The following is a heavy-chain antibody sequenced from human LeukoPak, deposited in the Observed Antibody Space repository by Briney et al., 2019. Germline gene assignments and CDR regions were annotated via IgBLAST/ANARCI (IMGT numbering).Heavy chain of an antibody. CDR1: GFTFSSYW. V-gene: IGHV3-7*01. Sequence: GGSLRLSCAASGFTFSSYWMTWVRQAPGKGLEWVANIKQDGSEKYYVDSVKGRFTISRDNAKNSLYLQMNSLRAGDTAVYYCARDENNWNDEYYFDYWGQGTLVTVSS. D-gene: IGHD1-1*01. CDR3: ARDENNWNDEYYFDY. CDR2: IKQDGSEK. J-gene: IGHJ4*02.